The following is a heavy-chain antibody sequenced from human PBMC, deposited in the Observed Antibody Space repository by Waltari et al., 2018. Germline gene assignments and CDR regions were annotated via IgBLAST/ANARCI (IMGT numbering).Heavy chain of an antibody. Sequence: EVKMVESGGGSMKPGDSLRLSCVASGFGFKAAWLTWVRQAPGKGLEWVGRIKSQSDGATTDFAASVRGRFSISRDDSQNMVFLQMNSLRTEDTALYYCTTLDALWGDWGHGTLVTVSS. CDR2: IKSQSDGATT. CDR3: TTLDALWGD. D-gene: IGHD7-27*01. J-gene: IGHJ4*01. V-gene: IGHV3-15*01. CDR1: GFGFKAAW.